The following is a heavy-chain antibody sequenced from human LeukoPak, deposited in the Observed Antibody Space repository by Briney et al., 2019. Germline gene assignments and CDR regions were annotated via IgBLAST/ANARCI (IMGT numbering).Heavy chain of an antibody. V-gene: IGHV4-34*01. CDR1: GGSFSGYG. CDR2: INRSGST. CDR3: ARSYDFEGYMDV. D-gene: IGHD3-3*01. Sequence: SETLSLTCAVYGGSFSGYGWSWIRQPPGKGLEWIGEINRSGSTNYNPSLKSRVTISEDTSKNQFSLKLSSVTAADTAVYYCARSYDFEGYMDVWGRGTTVTVSS. J-gene: IGHJ6*03.